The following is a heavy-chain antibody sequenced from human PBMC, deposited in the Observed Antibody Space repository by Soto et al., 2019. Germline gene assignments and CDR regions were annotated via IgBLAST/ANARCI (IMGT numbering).Heavy chain of an antibody. CDR2: IYRSGTA. V-gene: IGHV4-38-2*01. J-gene: IGHJ4*02. D-gene: IGHD1-26*01. CDR1: NFSISSGYY. CDR3: ASTHSECYYSIFNY. Sequence: SETLSLTCVVSNFSISSGYYWGWIRQSPGKGLEWIASIYRSGTASYNPSLKSRVTISVDPSKNQFSLMFTDVTAAATAVYYLASTHSECYYSIFNYWGRVSRVTFAS.